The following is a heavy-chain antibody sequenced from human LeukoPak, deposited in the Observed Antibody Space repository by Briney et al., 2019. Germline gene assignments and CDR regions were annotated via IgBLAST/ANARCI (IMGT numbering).Heavy chain of an antibody. J-gene: IGHJ3*02. D-gene: IGHD2-15*01. CDR3: TRGYCSGGSCYSYNWNDWDAFDI. CDR1: GFTFSGSA. V-gene: IGHV3-73*01. Sequence: GGSLKLSCAASGFTFSGSAMHWVRQASGKGLEWVGRIRSKANSYATAYAASVKGRFTISRDDSKNTAYLQMNSLKTGDTAVYYCTRGYCSGGSCYSYNWNDWDAFDIWGQGTMVTVSS. CDR2: IRSKANSYAT.